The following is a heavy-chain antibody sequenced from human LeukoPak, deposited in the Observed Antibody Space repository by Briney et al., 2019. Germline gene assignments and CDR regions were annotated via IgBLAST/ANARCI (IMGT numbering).Heavy chain of an antibody. CDR2: IYYSGST. J-gene: IGHJ6*02. D-gene: IGHD3-10*01. Sequence: SETLSLTCTVSGGSISPYYWNWIRQPPGKGLEWIGYIYYSGSTNYNPSLKSRVSISVDTSKNQFSLQLSSVTAADTAVYYCARGSWYYGMDVWGQGTTVTVSS. CDR1: GGSISPYY. V-gene: IGHV4-59*01. CDR3: ARGSWYYGMDV.